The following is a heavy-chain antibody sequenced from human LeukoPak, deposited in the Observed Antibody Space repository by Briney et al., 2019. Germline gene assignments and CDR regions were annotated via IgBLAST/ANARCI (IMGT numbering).Heavy chain of an antibody. D-gene: IGHD6-13*01. CDR2: IYYSGST. V-gene: IGHV4-31*03. CDR3: ARVPGIAAAGSNSYFDY. J-gene: IGHJ4*02. Sequence: PSQTLSLTCNVSGGPISSGGYYWSWIRQHPGKGLEWIGNIYYSGSTYYNPSLKSRVTISVDTSKNQFSLKLSSVTAADTAVYYCARVPGIAAAGSNSYFDYWGQGTLVTVSS. CDR1: GGPISSGGYY.